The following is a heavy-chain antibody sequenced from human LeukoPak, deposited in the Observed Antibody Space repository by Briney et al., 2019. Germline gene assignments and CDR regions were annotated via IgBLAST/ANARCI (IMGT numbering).Heavy chain of an antibody. CDR3: ARESSGSDYYYYYYMDV. J-gene: IGHJ6*03. CDR1: GYTFTSYG. Sequence: EASVKVSCKTSGYTFTSYGISWVRQAPGQGLEWMGWISAYNGNTNYAQKLQGRVTMTTDTSTSTAYMELKSLRSDDTAVYYCARESSGSDYYYYYYMDVWGKGTTVTVSS. D-gene: IGHD1-26*01. CDR2: ISAYNGNT. V-gene: IGHV1-18*01.